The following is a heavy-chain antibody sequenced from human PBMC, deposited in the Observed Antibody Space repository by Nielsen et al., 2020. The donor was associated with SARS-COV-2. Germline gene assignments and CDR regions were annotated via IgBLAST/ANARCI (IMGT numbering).Heavy chain of an antibody. CDR2: INHSGST. Sequence: GSLRLSCAVYGGSFSGYYWSWIRQPPGKGLEWIGEINHSGSTNYNPSLKSRVTISVDTSKNQFSLKLSSVTAADTAVYYCARLTYSSSWYVIYWGQGTLVTVSS. V-gene: IGHV4-34*01. CDR1: GGSFSGYY. CDR3: ARLTYSSSWYVIY. J-gene: IGHJ4*02. D-gene: IGHD6-13*01.